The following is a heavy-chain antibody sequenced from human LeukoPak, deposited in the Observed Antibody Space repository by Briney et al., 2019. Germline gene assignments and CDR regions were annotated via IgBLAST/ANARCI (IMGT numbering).Heavy chain of an antibody. D-gene: IGHD3-22*01. CDR1: GFTFSSYW. CDR3: ARDSDYYDSRDAFDI. J-gene: IGHJ3*02. Sequence: GGSLRLSCAASGFTFSSYWMHWVRQAPGKGLVWVSRINSDGSSTSYADSVKGRFTISRDNAKNTLYLQMNSLRAEDTAVYYCARDSDYYDSRDAFDIWGQGTMVTVSS. CDR2: INSDGSST. V-gene: IGHV3-74*01.